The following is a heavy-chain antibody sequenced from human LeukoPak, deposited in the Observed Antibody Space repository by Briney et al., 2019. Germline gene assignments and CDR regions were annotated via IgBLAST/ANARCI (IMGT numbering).Heavy chain of an antibody. Sequence: GASVKVSCKAPGYTFTSYYMHWVRQAPGQGLEWMGIINPSGGSTSYAQKFQGRVTVTRDTSTSTVHMELSGLRSEDTAVYYCARDQEGFDYWGQGTLVTVSS. V-gene: IGHV1-46*01. CDR2: INPSGGST. CDR3: ARDQEGFDY. J-gene: IGHJ4*02. CDR1: GYTFTSYY.